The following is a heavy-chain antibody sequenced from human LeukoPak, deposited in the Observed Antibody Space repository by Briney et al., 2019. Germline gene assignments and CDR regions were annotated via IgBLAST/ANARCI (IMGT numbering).Heavy chain of an antibody. CDR1: GFTFSSYS. CDR2: ISSSSSYI. J-gene: IGHJ4*02. V-gene: IGHV3-21*01. Sequence: PGGSLRLSCAASGFTFSSYSMNWVRQAPGKGLEWVSSISSSSSYIYYADSVKGRFTISRDNAKNSLYLQMNSLRAEDTAVYYCARDRGSGITIFGVADYWGQGTLVTVSS. CDR3: ARDRGSGITIFGVADY. D-gene: IGHD3-3*01.